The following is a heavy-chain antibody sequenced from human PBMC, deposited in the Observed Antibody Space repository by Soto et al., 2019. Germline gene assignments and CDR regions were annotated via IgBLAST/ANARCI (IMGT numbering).Heavy chain of an antibody. CDR2: IKEDGSEK. CDR3: ARDGCSTTRCNRRGYYGMDV. CDR1: GFTFSNYW. J-gene: IGHJ6*02. D-gene: IGHD2-2*01. Sequence: EVQLVESGGGLVQPGGSLRLSCAASGFTFSNYWMSWVRQAPGKGLEWVANIKEDGSEKYYVDSVKGRFTISRDNDKNSLYLQMSSLRAEDTAVYYCARDGCSTTRCNRRGYYGMDVWGQGTTVTVSS. V-gene: IGHV3-7*01.